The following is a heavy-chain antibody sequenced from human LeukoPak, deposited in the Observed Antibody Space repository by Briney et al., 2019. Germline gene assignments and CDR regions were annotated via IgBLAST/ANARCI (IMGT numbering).Heavy chain of an antibody. CDR1: GYTFTGYY. Sequence: ASVKVSCKASGYTFTGYYMHWVRQAPGQGLEWMGWINPNSGGTNYAQKFQGRVTMTRDTSISTAYMELSRLRSDDMAVYYCARGSYYYDSSGYYYHYWGQGTLVTVSS. J-gene: IGHJ4*02. D-gene: IGHD3-22*01. CDR2: INPNSGGT. CDR3: ARGSYYYDSSGYYYHY. V-gene: IGHV1-2*02.